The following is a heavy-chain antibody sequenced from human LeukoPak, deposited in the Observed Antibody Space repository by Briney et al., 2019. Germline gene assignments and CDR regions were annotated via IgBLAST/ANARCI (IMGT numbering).Heavy chain of an antibody. V-gene: IGHV3-23*01. D-gene: IGHD3-22*01. Sequence: GGSLRLSCAASGFTFSSYAMSWVRQAPGKGLEWVSAISGSGGSTYYADSVKGRFTISRDNSKNTLYLQMNSLRAEDTAVYYCAKDPKVDYDSSGYWLTYYYYYYMDVWGKGTTVTVSS. CDR1: GFTFSSYA. CDR2: ISGSGGST. CDR3: AKDPKVDYDSSGYWLTYYYYYYMDV. J-gene: IGHJ6*03.